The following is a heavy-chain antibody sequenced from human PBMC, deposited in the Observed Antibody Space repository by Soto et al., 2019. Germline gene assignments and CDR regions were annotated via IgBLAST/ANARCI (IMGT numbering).Heavy chain of an antibody. J-gene: IGHJ3*02. Sequence: PGESLKISCKGSGYSFTSYWIGWVRQMPGKGLEWMGIIYPGDSDTRYSPSFQGQVTISADKSISTAYLQWSSLKASDTAMYYCAIPVYYYGSGSYYPDAFDIWGQGTMVTVSS. CDR1: GYSFTSYW. D-gene: IGHD3-10*01. CDR3: AIPVYYYGSGSYYPDAFDI. CDR2: IYPGDSDT. V-gene: IGHV5-51*01.